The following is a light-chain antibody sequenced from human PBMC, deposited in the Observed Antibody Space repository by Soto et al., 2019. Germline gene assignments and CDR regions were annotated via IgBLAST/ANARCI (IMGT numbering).Light chain of an antibody. CDR2: DNN. Sequence: QSVLTQPPSVSAAPGQRVTISCSGSSSNIGNNYVSWYQQLPGTAPKLLIYDNNKRPSGIPDRFSGSTSGTSATLAIAGLQTGDEADYYCLSYTTSSSYVFGTGTKLTVL. V-gene: IGLV1-51*01. CDR1: SSNIGNNY. J-gene: IGLJ1*01. CDR3: LSYTTSSSYV.